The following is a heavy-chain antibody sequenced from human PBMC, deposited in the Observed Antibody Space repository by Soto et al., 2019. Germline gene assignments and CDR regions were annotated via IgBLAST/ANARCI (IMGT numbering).Heavy chain of an antibody. CDR3: AKWLRGGSYYCDF. D-gene: IGHD2-15*01. CDR1: GFTFSSSA. J-gene: IGHJ3*01. Sequence: GGSLRLSCQASGFTFSSSAMSWVRQAPGKGLEWVALVDSSHNTFYPDSVKGRFTVSRDNSRNTLYLQMNSLRAEDTALYYCAKWLRGGSYYCDFWGQGTMVTVSS. CDR2: VDSSHNT. V-gene: IGHV3-23*01.